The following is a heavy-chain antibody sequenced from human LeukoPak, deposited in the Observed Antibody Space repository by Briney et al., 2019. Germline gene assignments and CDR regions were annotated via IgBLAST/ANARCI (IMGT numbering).Heavy chain of an antibody. D-gene: IGHD2-2*01. CDR2: IYTSGST. Sequence: PSETLSLTCTVSGGSISSYYWSWIQQPAGKGLEWIGRIYTSGSTNYNPSLKSRVTMSVDTSKNQFSLKLSSVTAADTAVYYCAREAGRGYCSSTSCSMGGNWFDPWGQGTLVTVSS. J-gene: IGHJ5*02. CDR3: AREAGRGYCSSTSCSMGGNWFDP. CDR1: GGSISSYY. V-gene: IGHV4-4*07.